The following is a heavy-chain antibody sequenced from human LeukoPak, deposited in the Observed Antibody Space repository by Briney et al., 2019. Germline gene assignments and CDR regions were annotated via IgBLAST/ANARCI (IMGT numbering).Heavy chain of an antibody. Sequence: GGSLRLSCAASGFTFSSYGMHWVRQAPGKGLEWVAVISYDGSNKYYADSVKGRFTISRDNSKNTLYLQMNSLRAEDTAVYYCAKDAGSSSWYSHSDYWGQGTLVTVSP. J-gene: IGHJ4*02. CDR2: ISYDGSNK. CDR1: GFTFSSYG. D-gene: IGHD6-13*01. CDR3: AKDAGSSSWYSHSDY. V-gene: IGHV3-30*18.